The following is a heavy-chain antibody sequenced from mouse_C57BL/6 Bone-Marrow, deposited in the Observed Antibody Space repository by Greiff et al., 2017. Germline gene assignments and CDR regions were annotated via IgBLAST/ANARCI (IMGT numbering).Heavy chain of an antibody. CDR3: ARDYYYGSSYGYFDV. Sequence: QVQLQQSGPELVKPGASVKISCKASGYAFSSSWMNWVKQRPGKGLEWIGRIYPGDGDTNYNGKFKGKATLTADKSSSTAYMQLSSLTSEDSAVYFWARDYYYGSSYGYFDVWGTGTTVTVSS. CDR2: IYPGDGDT. CDR1: GYAFSSSW. D-gene: IGHD1-1*01. J-gene: IGHJ1*03. V-gene: IGHV1-82*01.